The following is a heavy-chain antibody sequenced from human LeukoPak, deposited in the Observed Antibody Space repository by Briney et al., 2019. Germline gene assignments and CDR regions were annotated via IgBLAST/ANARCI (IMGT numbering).Heavy chain of an antibody. D-gene: IGHD4-11*01. Sequence: TGGSLRLSCAASGFTFSSYGMHWVRQAPGKGLEWVAFIRYDGSNKYYADSVKGRFTISRDNSKNTLYLQMNSLRVEDTAVYYCATYSTRNAREFQSWGQGTLVTVSS. CDR1: GFTFSSYG. V-gene: IGHV3-30*02. CDR3: ATYSTRNAREFQS. CDR2: IRYDGSNK. J-gene: IGHJ1*01.